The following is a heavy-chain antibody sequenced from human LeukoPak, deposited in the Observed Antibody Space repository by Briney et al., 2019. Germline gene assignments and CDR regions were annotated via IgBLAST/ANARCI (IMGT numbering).Heavy chain of an antibody. CDR1: GGSISSSSYY. V-gene: IGHV4-39*01. Sequence: SETLSLTCTVSGGSISSSSYYWGWIRQPPGKGLEWIGSIYYSGSTYYNPSLKSRVTISVDTSKNQFSLKLSSVTAADTAVYYCARQKLLWFGEVWFDPWGQGTLVTVSS. J-gene: IGHJ5*02. D-gene: IGHD3-10*01. CDR3: ARQKLLWFGEVWFDP. CDR2: IYYSGST.